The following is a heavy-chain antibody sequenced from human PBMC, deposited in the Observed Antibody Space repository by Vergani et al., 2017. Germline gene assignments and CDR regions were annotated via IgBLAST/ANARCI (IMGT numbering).Heavy chain of an antibody. CDR3: ARESYSSASFDY. CDR2: ISSSGTYI. D-gene: IGHD6-6*01. J-gene: IGHJ4*02. Sequence: EVQLVESGGGLVKPGGSLRLSCAASGFTFSGFSMNWVRQAPGKGLEWVSSISSSGTYIYYADSMKGRFTISRDNAKKSLYLQMNSLRAEDTAVYYCARESYSSASFDYWGQGTLVTVSS. CDR1: GFTFSGFS. V-gene: IGHV3-21*01.